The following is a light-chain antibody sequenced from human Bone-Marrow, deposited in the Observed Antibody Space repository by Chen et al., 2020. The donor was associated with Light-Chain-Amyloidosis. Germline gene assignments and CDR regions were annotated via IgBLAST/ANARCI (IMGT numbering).Light chain of an antibody. CDR2: DAS. Sequence: IQMTQSPSSLLASVGDRVTITCQASQDISNYLNWYQQKPGKAPKLLIHDASSLESGVPSRFSGSGSGTDFTFTISSLQPEDIGTYHCQQYYDLPFTFGQGTKLEI. CDR1: QDISNY. V-gene: IGKV1-33*01. CDR3: QQYYDLPFT. J-gene: IGKJ2*01.